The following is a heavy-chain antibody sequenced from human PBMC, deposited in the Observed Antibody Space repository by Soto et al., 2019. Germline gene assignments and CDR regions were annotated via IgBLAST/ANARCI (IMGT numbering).Heavy chain of an antibody. Sequence: PGGSLRLSCAASGFTFSDYYMSWIRQAPGKGLEWVSYISSSSSYTNYADSVKGRFTISRDNAKNSLYLQMNSLRAEDTAVYYCARDGLLRYFVWLPNYYYGMDVWGQGTTVTVSS. CDR1: GFTFSDYY. CDR2: ISSSSSYT. CDR3: ARDGLLRYFVWLPNYYYGMDV. J-gene: IGHJ6*02. D-gene: IGHD3-9*01. V-gene: IGHV3-11*06.